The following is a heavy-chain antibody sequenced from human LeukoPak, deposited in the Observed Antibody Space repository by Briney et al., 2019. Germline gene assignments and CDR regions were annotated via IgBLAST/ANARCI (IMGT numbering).Heavy chain of an antibody. CDR2: IRSRPYGGTT. D-gene: IGHD4-17*01. Sequence: PGGSLRLSCTASGFIFGDYAMSWVRQAPGKGLEWVGFIRSRPYGGTTKYAASVKGRFTISRDDSKSIAYLQMNSLKTEDTAVYYCGRRHDYGDYDDNWGQGTLVTVSS. CDR1: GFIFGDYA. V-gene: IGHV3-49*04. J-gene: IGHJ4*02. CDR3: GRRHDYGDYDDN.